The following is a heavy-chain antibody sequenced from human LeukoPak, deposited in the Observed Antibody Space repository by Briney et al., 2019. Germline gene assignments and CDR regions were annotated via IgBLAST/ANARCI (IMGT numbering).Heavy chain of an antibody. CDR2: ISSSGSTI. Sequence: GGSLRLSCAASGFTFDDYGMSWVRQAPGRGLGWVSYISSSGSTIYYADSVKGRFTISRDNAKNSLYLQMNSLRAEDTAVYYCARENDYGGGLGAFDIWGQGTMVTVSS. V-gene: IGHV3-48*01. CDR3: ARENDYGGGLGAFDI. D-gene: IGHD4-23*01. J-gene: IGHJ3*02. CDR1: GFTFDDYG.